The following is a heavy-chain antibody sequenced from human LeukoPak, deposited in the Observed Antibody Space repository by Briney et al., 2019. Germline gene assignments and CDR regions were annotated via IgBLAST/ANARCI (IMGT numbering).Heavy chain of an antibody. CDR1: GYTFTSYD. J-gene: IGHJ6*03. V-gene: IGHV1-8*01. Sequence: GASVKVSCKASGYTFTSYDINWVRQATGQGLEWMGWMNPNSGNTGYAQKFQGRVTMTRNTSISTAYMELSSLRSEDTVVYYCARGTYDFWSGYYSGAYYYYYYMDVWGKGTTVTVSS. CDR3: ARGTYDFWSGYYSGAYYYYYYMDV. CDR2: MNPNSGNT. D-gene: IGHD3-3*01.